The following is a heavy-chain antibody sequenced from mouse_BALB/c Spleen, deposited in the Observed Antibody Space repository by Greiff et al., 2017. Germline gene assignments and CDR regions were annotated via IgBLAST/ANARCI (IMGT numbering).Heavy chain of an antibody. CDR3: ARSPTYYYAMDY. CDR1: GFTFSSFG. V-gene: IGHV5-17*02. J-gene: IGHJ4*01. Sequence: EVQGVESGGGLVQPGGSRKLSCAASGFTFSSFGMHWVRQAPEKGLEWVAYISSGSSTIYYADTVKGRFTISRDNPKNTLFLQMTSLRSEDTAMYYCARSPTYYYAMDYWGQGTSVTVSS. CDR2: ISSGSSTI.